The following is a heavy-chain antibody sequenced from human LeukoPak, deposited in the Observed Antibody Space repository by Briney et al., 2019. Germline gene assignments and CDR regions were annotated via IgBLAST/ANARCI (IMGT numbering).Heavy chain of an antibody. Sequence: GGSLRLSCAASGFTFSSYDMTWVRQAPGKGREWVSAISGSGGSTYYADSVKGRFTISRDNSKNTLYLQMNSLRAEDTAVYYCAKGYTGFSTSWGQGTLVTVSS. J-gene: IGHJ4*02. D-gene: IGHD5-12*01. V-gene: IGHV3-23*01. CDR2: ISGSGGST. CDR1: GFTFSSYD. CDR3: AKGYTGFSTS.